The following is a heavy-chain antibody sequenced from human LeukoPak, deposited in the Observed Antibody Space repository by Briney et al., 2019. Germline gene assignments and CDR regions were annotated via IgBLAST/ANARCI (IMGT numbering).Heavy chain of an antibody. CDR2: IKQDGSEK. CDR3: ASGYGDYVDYFDY. V-gene: IGHV3-7*01. CDR1: GFTFSSYG. J-gene: IGHJ4*02. Sequence: GGSLRLSCAASGFTFSSYGMPWVRQAPGKGLEWVANIKQDGSEKYYVDSVKGRFTISRDNAKNSLYLQMNSLRAEDTAVYYCASGYGDYVDYFDYWGQGTLVTVSS. D-gene: IGHD4-17*01.